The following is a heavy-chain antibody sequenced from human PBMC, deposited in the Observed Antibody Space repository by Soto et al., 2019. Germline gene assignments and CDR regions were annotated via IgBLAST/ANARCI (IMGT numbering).Heavy chain of an antibody. CDR2: IKQDGSEK. J-gene: IGHJ4*02. V-gene: IGHV3-7*01. CDR3: ARVRGSYCSDY. CDR1: GFTFSSYW. D-gene: IGHD1-26*01. Sequence: PGGSLRLSCAASGFTFSSYWMNWVRQAPGKGLEWVANIKQDGSEKYYVDSVKGRFTISRDNAKNSLYLQMNSLRAEDTAVYYCARVRGSYCSDYWGQGTQVTVSS.